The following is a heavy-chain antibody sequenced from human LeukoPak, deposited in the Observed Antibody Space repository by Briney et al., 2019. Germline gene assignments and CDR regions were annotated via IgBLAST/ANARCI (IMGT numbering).Heavy chain of an antibody. V-gene: IGHV1-3*01. Sequence: ASVKVSCKASGYTFTSYAMHWVRQAPGQRLEWMGWINAGNGNTKYSQKFQGRVTITRDTSASTAYMELSSLRSEDTAVYYCARDIVDSDGDYVGGWFDPWGQGTLVTVSS. CDR1: GYTFTSYA. J-gene: IGHJ5*02. CDR3: ARDIVDSDGDYVGGWFDP. D-gene: IGHD4-17*01. CDR2: INAGNGNT.